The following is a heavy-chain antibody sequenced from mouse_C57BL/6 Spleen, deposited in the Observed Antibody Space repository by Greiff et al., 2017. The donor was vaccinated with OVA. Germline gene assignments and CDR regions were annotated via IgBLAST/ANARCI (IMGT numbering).Heavy chain of an antibody. D-gene: IGHD1-1*01. CDR3: ARCTTVVEDWYFDV. Sequence: QVQLQQSGAELVKPGASVKLSCKASGYTFTSYWMHWVKQRPGQGLEWIGYINRSSGSTKYNQKFKDKATFTADKTSSTAYKQLIILTYDDSAVYYGARCTTVVEDWYFDVWGTGTTVTVSS. J-gene: IGHJ1*03. CDR2: INRSSGST. V-gene: IGHV1-7*01. CDR1: GYTFTSYW.